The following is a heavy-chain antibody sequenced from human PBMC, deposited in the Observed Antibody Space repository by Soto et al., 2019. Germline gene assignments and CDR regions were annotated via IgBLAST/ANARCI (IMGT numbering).Heavy chain of an antibody. CDR1: GGSISSGDYY. CDR2: IYYSGST. J-gene: IGHJ5*02. D-gene: IGHD6-13*01. V-gene: IGHV4-30-4*01. CDR3: ARERPDGSRLDP. Sequence: QVQLQESGPGLVKPSQTLSLTCTVSGGSISSGDYYWSWIRQPPGKGLEWIGYIYYSGSTYYNPSLKRRVTISVDTSKNQFSLKLSSGTAADPAVYYCARERPDGSRLDPWGQGTLVTVSS.